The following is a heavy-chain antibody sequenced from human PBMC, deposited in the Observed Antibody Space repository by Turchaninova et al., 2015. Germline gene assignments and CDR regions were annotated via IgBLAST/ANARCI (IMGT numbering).Heavy chain of an antibody. V-gene: IGHV1-18*04. D-gene: IGHD4-17*01. J-gene: IGHJ3*02. CDR2: SSGYNGNT. CDR3: ARDGTTVTHDAFDM. Sequence: QVQLVQPGAEVKKPGASVKVVCEDSGYTLTSYGSSRVRQAPGQGLEWMGWSSGYNGNTNYAQNLQGRVTMTTDTSTTTAYMELRSLRSDDTAVYYCARDGTTVTHDAFDMWGQGTMVTVSS. CDR1: GYTLTSYG.